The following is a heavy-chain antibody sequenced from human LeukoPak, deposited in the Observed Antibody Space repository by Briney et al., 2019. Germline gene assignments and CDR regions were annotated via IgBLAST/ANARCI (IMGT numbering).Heavy chain of an antibody. J-gene: IGHJ1*01. CDR2: INPNSGGT. CDR3: ARSPTSSYGLFQH. D-gene: IGHD5-18*01. V-gene: IGHV1-2*02. Sequence: ASVKVSCKASGYTFTGYYMHWVRQAPGQGLEWMGWINPNSGGTNYAQKFQGRVTMTRDTSISTAYMELSRLRSDDIAVYYCARSPTSSYGLFQHWGQGTLVTVSS. CDR1: GYTFTGYY.